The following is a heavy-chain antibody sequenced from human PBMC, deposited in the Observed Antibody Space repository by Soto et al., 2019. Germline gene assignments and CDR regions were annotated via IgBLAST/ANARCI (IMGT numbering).Heavy chain of an antibody. Sequence: QVQLVQSGAEVKKPGASVKVSCKASGYTFTSYGISWVRQAPGQGLEWMGWISAYNGNTNYAQKLQGRVTMTTDTSTSTAYMERRSLRSDDTAVYYCARDTHYYGDYVVGWFDPWGQGTLVTVSS. CDR3: ARDTHYYGDYVVGWFDP. CDR2: ISAYNGNT. J-gene: IGHJ5*02. V-gene: IGHV1-18*01. CDR1: GYTFTSYG. D-gene: IGHD4-17*01.